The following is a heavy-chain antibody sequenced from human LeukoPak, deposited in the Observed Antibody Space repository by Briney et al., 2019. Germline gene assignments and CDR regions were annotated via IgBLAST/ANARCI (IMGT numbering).Heavy chain of an antibody. Sequence: SETLSLTCAVYGESFSGYYWSWIRQPPGKGLEWIGEINHSGSTNYNPSLKSRVTISVDTSKNQFSLKLSSVTAADTAVYYCARLRYFDWLLVPPPSYNYYYMDVWGKGTTVTVSS. V-gene: IGHV4-34*01. D-gene: IGHD3-9*01. CDR3: ARLRYFDWLLVPPPSYNYYYMDV. CDR1: GESFSGYY. CDR2: INHSGST. J-gene: IGHJ6*03.